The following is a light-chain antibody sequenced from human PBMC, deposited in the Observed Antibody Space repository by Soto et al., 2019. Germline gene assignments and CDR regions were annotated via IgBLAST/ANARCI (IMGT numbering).Light chain of an antibody. CDR2: GNS. J-gene: IGLJ1*01. Sequence: QSVLTQPPSVSGAPGQRVTISCTGSSSNIGAGYDVHWYQQLPGTAPKLLIYGNSNRPSGVPDRFSGSKSGTSASLAITGLQAEDEADYYCQSYDSSQSVVFGTGTKLTVL. CDR3: QSYDSSQSVV. CDR1: SSNIGAGYD. V-gene: IGLV1-40*01.